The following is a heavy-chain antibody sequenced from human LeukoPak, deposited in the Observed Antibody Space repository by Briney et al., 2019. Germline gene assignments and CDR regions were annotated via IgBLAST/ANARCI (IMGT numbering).Heavy chain of an antibody. Sequence: GGSLRLSCAASGFTFSSYGMHWVRQAPGKGLEWVAVISYDGSNKYYADSVKGRFTISRDNYKKTLYLQMNSLRAEDTAVYYCAKGIAVAAFQHWGQGTMVTVSS. CDR2: ISYDGSNK. D-gene: IGHD6-19*01. J-gene: IGHJ1*01. CDR3: AKGIAVAAFQH. CDR1: GFTFSSYG. V-gene: IGHV3-30*18.